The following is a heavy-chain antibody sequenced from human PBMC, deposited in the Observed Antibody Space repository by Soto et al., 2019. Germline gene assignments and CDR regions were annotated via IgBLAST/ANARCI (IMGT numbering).Heavy chain of an antibody. CDR1: GFTFSSYA. J-gene: IGHJ6*02. CDR2: ISGSGGST. D-gene: IGHD4-17*01. Sequence: GGFLRLSCAASGFTFSSYAMSWVRQAPGKGLEWVSAISGSGGSTYYADSVKGRFTISRDNSKNTLYLQMNSLRAEDTAVYYCAKDGPLTPPRRPNYGAILRGGMDVWGQGTTVTVSS. CDR3: AKDGPLTPPRRPNYGAILRGGMDV. V-gene: IGHV3-23*01.